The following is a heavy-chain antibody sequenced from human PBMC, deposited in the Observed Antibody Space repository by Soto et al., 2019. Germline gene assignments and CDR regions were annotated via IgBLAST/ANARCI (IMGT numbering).Heavy chain of an antibody. D-gene: IGHD3-22*01. Sequence: PSETLSLTCTVSGGSISSYYWSWIRQPPGKGLEWIGYIYYSGSTNYNPSLKSRVTISVDTSKNQFSLKLSSVTAADTAVYYCATADDSSAFDNWGQGTMVTVSS. CDR1: GGSISSYY. CDR3: ATADDSSAFDN. J-gene: IGHJ3*02. V-gene: IGHV4-59*01. CDR2: IYYSGST.